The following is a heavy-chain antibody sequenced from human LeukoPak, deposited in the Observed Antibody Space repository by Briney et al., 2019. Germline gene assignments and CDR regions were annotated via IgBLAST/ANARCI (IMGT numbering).Heavy chain of an antibody. CDR2: IYLYGTT. CDR1: IGSISSSKW. V-gene: IGHV4-4*02. Sequence: SETLSLTCSVSIGSISSSKWWSWVRQSPVKGLEWIGEIYLYGTTNYNPSFTSRVTMSVDRSRNQFSLKLTSVTAADTAVYYCARAPGNLKRWLQSKAGGPFDSWGQGTLVTVSS. J-gene: IGHJ4*02. CDR3: ARAPGNLKRWLQSKAGGPFDS. D-gene: IGHD5-24*01.